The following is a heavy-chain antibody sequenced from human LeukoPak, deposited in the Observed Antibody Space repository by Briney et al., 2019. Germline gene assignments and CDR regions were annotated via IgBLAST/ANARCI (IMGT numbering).Heavy chain of an antibody. D-gene: IGHD3-9*01. V-gene: IGHV1-2*02. CDR2: INPNSGGT. J-gene: IGHJ4*02. CDR3: ATVCRRILTGYNRDY. CDR1: GYTFTGYY. Sequence: ASVKVSCKASGYTFTGYYMHWVRQAPGQGLEWMGWINPNSGGTNYAQKFQGRVTMTRDTSISTAYMELSSLRSEDTAVYYCATVCRRILTGYNRDYWGQGTLVTVSS.